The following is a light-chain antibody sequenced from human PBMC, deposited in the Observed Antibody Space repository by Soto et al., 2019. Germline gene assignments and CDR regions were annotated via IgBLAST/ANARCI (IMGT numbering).Light chain of an antibody. Sequence: QAVVTQEPSLTVSPGETVTLTCSSSTGPVTGTFYPNWFQQKPGQAPRPLIYSISNKHSWTPARFSGSLLGGKATLTLSGVQPEDEAEYFCLLYYGGAWVFGGGTKLTVL. CDR3: LLYYGGAWV. CDR2: SIS. CDR1: TGPVTGTFY. J-gene: IGLJ3*02. V-gene: IGLV7-43*01.